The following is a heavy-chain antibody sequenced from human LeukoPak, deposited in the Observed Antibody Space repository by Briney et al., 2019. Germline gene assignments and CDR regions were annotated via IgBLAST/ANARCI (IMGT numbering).Heavy chain of an antibody. J-gene: IGHJ4*02. Sequence: GGSLRLSCAASGFTFSSYEMNWVRQAPGKGLEWVSYISSSGSTIYYADSVKGRFTISRDNSKNSLYLQMNSLRAEDTAVYYCARVLITGVDYWGQGTLVTVSS. CDR2: ISSSGSTI. CDR3: ARVLITGVDY. CDR1: GFTFSSYE. V-gene: IGHV3-48*03. D-gene: IGHD7-27*01.